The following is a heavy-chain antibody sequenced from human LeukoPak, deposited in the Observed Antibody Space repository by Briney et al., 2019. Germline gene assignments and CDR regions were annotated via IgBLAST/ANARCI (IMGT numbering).Heavy chain of an antibody. Sequence: AGGSLRLSCAASGFTFSTYAMNWVRQAPGEGLEWVSSISGSGGNTYYADSVKGRFTISRDNSKNTLYLEMNGLRADDTAVYYCAKDWSRNRLVPTSYDSWGQGSLVTVSS. CDR3: AKDWSRNRLVPTSYDS. V-gene: IGHV3-23*01. J-gene: IGHJ5*02. CDR1: GFTFSTYA. D-gene: IGHD5-12*01. CDR2: ISGSGGNT.